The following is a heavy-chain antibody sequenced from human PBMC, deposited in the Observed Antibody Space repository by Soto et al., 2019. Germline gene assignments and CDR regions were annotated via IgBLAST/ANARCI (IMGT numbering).Heavy chain of an antibody. CDR1: GFMFSNYW. CDR3: ARWNYGMDV. Sequence: TGGSLRLSCAASGFMFSNYWMTWVRQSPGKGLEWVANINKDGSDKYYVDSVKGRFTISRDNAKNSVYLQMNSLRVEDTAVYKCARWNYGMDVWGQGTTVTVSS. V-gene: IGHV3-7*03. J-gene: IGHJ6*02. CDR2: INKDGSDK.